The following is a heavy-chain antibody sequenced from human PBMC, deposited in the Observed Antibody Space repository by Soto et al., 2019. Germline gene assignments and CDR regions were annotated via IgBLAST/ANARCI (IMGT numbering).Heavy chain of an antibody. CDR3: ARDKITALFDY. D-gene: IGHD3-10*01. V-gene: IGHV4-34*01. CDR2: INHSGST. CDR1: GGSFSGYY. Sequence: QVQLQQWGAGLLKPSETLSLTCAVYGGSFSGYYWTWIRQTPGTGLEWLGEINHSGSTNYNPSLKSRVTISVDTSKNQFSLKLTSVTAADTAVYYCARDKITALFDYWGQGTLVTVSS. J-gene: IGHJ4*02.